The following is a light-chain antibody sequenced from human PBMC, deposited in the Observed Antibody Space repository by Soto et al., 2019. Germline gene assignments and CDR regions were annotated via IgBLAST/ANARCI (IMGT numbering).Light chain of an antibody. CDR3: QQHSNWPLT. CDR1: QSVSSS. CDR2: DAS. J-gene: IGKJ4*01. V-gene: IGKV3-11*01. Sequence: EIVLIQSPATLSLSPGERATLSCRASQSVSSSLAWYQQNPGQAPRLLIFDASNGATGIPVRFSGSGSGTDFTLTISSLEPEDFTVYYCQQHSNWPLTVGGGTKVDIK.